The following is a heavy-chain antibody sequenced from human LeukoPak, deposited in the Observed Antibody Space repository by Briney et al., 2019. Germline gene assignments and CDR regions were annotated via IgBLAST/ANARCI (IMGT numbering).Heavy chain of an antibody. D-gene: IGHD6-19*01. CDR1: GASLSTETYY. CDR2: IYYTGST. J-gene: IGHJ4*02. Sequence: SETLSLTCSVSGASLSTETYYWSWIRQYPGKGLEWIGYIYYTGSTDYNPSLKSRVTMSVDTSKNQFSLKLSSVTAADTAVYYCARDDGAVAGHFDYWGQGTLVTVSS. CDR3: ARDDGAVAGHFDY. V-gene: IGHV4-61*01.